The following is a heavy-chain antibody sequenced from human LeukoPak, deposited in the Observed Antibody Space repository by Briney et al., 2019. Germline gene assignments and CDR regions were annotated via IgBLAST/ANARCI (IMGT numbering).Heavy chain of an antibody. CDR2: ISGSSSYI. Sequence: PGGSLRLSCAASGFTFSSYSMNWVRQAPGKGLEWVSSISGSSSYIYYADSVKGRFTISRDNAKNSLYLQMNSLRAEDTAVYYCARPGRNSYGRIDYWGQGTLVTVSS. CDR3: ARPGRNSYGRIDY. CDR1: GFTFSSYS. D-gene: IGHD5-18*01. J-gene: IGHJ4*02. V-gene: IGHV3-21*01.